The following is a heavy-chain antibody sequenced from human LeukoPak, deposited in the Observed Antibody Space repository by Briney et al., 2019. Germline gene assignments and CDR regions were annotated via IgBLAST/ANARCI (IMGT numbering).Heavy chain of an antibody. CDR3: AKYTSGTYYRGLDQ. J-gene: IGHJ4*02. Sequence: GGSLRLSCGASGLTVSSYAMSWVRQAPGEGLEWVSTIIGTAGNTYYADSVKGRFTISRDDSKNTVYLQMNSLRAEDTAVYSCAKYTSGTYYRGLDQWGQGTLVTVSS. D-gene: IGHD3-10*01. CDR2: IIGTAGNT. CDR1: GLTVSSYA. V-gene: IGHV3-23*01.